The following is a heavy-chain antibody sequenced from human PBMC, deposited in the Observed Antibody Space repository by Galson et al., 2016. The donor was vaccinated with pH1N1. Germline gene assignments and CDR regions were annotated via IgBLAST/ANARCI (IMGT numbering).Heavy chain of an antibody. J-gene: IGHJ6*02. CDR3: ARRSAEYDMDF. Sequence: QSGAEVKKPGESLRISCEGSGYTFSKFWIAWVRQMPGKGLEWMGNIYPGDSDTKYSPSFEGQVTFSADKSISTAFLQWSSLKASDTAIYFCARRSAEYDMDFWGQGTKVIVSS. CDR1: GYTFSKFW. CDR2: IYPGDSDT. D-gene: IGHD2-15*01. V-gene: IGHV5-51*03.